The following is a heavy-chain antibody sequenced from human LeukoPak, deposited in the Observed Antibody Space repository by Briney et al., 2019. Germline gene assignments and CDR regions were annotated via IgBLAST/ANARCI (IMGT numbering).Heavy chain of an antibody. Sequence: GGSLRLSCAASEFTFSSYTMSWVRQAPGKGLEWVSAIRAGGGTTYYADSVQGRFTISRDNSKNTMYLQMNSLRAEDTAVYYCASLPSSAHFRVDPWGQGTLVTVSS. CDR2: IRAGGGTT. D-gene: IGHD6-19*01. CDR1: EFTFSSYT. J-gene: IGHJ5*02. CDR3: ASLPSSAHFRVDP. V-gene: IGHV3-23*01.